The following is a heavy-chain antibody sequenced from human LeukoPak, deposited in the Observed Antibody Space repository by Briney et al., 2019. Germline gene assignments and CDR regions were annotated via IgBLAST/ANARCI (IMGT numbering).Heavy chain of an antibody. V-gene: IGHV3-21*01. CDR2: IDSSSGYI. CDR3: VSGQVTTVTPLSY. D-gene: IGHD4-11*01. J-gene: IGHJ4*02. CDR1: GFTFSRYG. Sequence: GGSLRLSCAASGFTFSRYGMNWVRQAPGTGLEWVSSIDSSSGYIYYADSVKGRFTISRDNAKNSLYLQMNSLRVEDTAVYYCVSGQVTTVTPLSYWGQGTLVTVSS.